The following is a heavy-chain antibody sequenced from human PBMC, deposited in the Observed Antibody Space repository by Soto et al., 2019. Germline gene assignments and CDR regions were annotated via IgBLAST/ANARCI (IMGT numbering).Heavy chain of an antibody. Sequence: PGGSLRLSCAASGFTFSSFSFHWVRQAPGKGLEWLALISYDGSNKYNADSVKGRFTISRDNSNNTLYLQLSSLRPEDTAAYYCARTTTVAGTPEFDYWGQGTLVTVSS. CDR3: ARTTTVAGTPEFDY. D-gene: IGHD6-19*01. CDR2: ISYDGSNK. V-gene: IGHV3-30-3*01. J-gene: IGHJ4*02. CDR1: GFTFSSFS.